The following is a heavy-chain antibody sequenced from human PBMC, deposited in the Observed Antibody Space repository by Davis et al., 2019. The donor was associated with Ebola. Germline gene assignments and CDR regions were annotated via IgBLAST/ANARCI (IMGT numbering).Heavy chain of an antibody. Sequence: GGSLRLSCAASGFTFSSYSMNWVRQAPGKGLEWVAVISYDGSNKYYADSVKGRFTISRDNSKNTLYLQMNSLRAEDTAVYYCAKDRGYSSGWYIFDYWGQGTLVTVSS. J-gene: IGHJ4*02. D-gene: IGHD6-19*01. CDR3: AKDRGYSSGWYIFDY. CDR2: ISYDGSNK. CDR1: GFTFSSYS. V-gene: IGHV3-30*18.